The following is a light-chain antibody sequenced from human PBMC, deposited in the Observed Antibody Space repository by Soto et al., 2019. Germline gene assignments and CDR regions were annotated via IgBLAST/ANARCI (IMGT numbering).Light chain of an antibody. V-gene: IGLV3-25*03. Sequence: ELTQPPSVSVSPGQMARITCSGDALPKQYAYWYQQKPGQAPVLLIYKNSERPSGIPERFSGSSSGTTVTLTISGVQAEDEADYYCQSADKSGTYVFGTGTKVTVL. CDR1: ALPKQY. CDR3: QSADKSGTYV. CDR2: KNS. J-gene: IGLJ1*01.